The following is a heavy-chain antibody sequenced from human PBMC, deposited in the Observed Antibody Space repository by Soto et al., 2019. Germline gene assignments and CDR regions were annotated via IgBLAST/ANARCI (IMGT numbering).Heavy chain of an antibody. D-gene: IGHD1-26*01. CDR3: ATQEVGGTYVYTFDP. J-gene: IGHJ5*02. CDR1: GGSISSSSYY. Sequence: TSETLSLTCTVSGGSISSSSYYWGWIRQPPGKGLEWIGSIYCSGSTYYNPSLKSRVTISVDTSKNHFSLKLSSVTAADTAVYYCATQEVGGTYVYTFDPWGQGTLVTVS. CDR2: IYCSGST. V-gene: IGHV4-39*02.